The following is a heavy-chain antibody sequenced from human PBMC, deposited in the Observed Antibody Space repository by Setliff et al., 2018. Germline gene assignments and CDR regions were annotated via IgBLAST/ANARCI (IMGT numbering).Heavy chain of an antibody. D-gene: IGHD5-18*01. J-gene: IGHJ6*03. Sequence: SVKVSCKASGGTFSSYGISWVRQAPGQGLEWMGGTIPMFGTTNYARKFQGRVTIITDESTSTAYMQLSSLGSEDTAVYYCAREGVDTRSSTDYRYYMDVWGKGTTVTAP. CDR3: AREGVDTRSSTDYRYYMDV. V-gene: IGHV1-69*05. CDR1: GGTFSSYG. CDR2: TIPMFGTT.